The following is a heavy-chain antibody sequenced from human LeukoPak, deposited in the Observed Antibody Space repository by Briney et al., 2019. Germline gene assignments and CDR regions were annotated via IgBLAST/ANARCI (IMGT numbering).Heavy chain of an antibody. CDR3: AKDISYQNRNWYRFDY. CDR1: GFIFTDYW. D-gene: IGHD6-13*01. V-gene: IGHV3-74*01. CDR2: ISGDGRGT. J-gene: IGHJ4*01. Sequence: GGSMRLSCAASGFIFTDYWMHWVRQGPGKELVWVARISGDGRGTTYADSVKGRFTISRDNAKSTAFLQMKSLRPEDTALYYCAKDISYQNRNWYRFDYWGHGTLVTVSS.